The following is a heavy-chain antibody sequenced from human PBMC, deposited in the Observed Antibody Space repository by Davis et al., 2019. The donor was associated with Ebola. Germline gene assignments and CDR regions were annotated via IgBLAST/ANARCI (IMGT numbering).Heavy chain of an antibody. CDR2: IYPGDSDT. Sequence: GESLKISCKGSGYSFTSYWIGWVRQMPEKGLEWMGIIYPGDSDTRYSPSFQGQVTISADKSISTAYLQWSSLKASDTAMYYCARHPLYYGSGTYLGGMDVWGQGTTVTVSS. V-gene: IGHV5-51*01. CDR1: GYSFTSYW. D-gene: IGHD3-10*01. CDR3: ARHPLYYGSGTYLGGMDV. J-gene: IGHJ6*02.